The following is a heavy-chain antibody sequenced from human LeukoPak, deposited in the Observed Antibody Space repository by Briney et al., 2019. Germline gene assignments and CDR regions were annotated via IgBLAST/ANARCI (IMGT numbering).Heavy chain of an antibody. CDR1: GFTFSSYA. D-gene: IGHD3-16*01. CDR3: ARNRGSLGQLDFDY. Sequence: GGSLRLSCAASGFTFSSYAMSWVRQAPGKGLEWVAVISYDGSNKYYADSVKGRFTISRDNSKNTLYLQMNSLRAEDTAVYYCARNRGSLGQLDFDYWGQGTLVTVSS. V-gene: IGHV3-30*04. CDR2: ISYDGSNK. J-gene: IGHJ4*02.